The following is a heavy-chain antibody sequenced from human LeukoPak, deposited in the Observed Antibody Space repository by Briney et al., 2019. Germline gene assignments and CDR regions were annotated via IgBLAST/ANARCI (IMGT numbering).Heavy chain of an antibody. CDR1: GGTFSSYA. Sequence: SVTVSCKASGGTFSSYAISWVRQAPGQGLEWMGRIIPILGIANYAQKFQGRVTITADKSTSTAYMELSSLRSEDTAVYYCARDNWICSGGSCYVYWGQGTLVTVSS. D-gene: IGHD2-15*01. CDR3: ARDNWICSGGSCYVY. J-gene: IGHJ4*02. V-gene: IGHV1-69*04. CDR2: IIPILGIA.